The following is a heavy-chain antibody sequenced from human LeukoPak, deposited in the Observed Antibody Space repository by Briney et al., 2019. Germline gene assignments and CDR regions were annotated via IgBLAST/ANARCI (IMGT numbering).Heavy chain of an antibody. D-gene: IGHD1-26*01. CDR1: GYTFTGYY. CDR3: ARDSGSYFHDAFDI. Sequence: GASVKVSCKASGYTFTGYYMHWVRQAPGQGLEYMGWINPNSGGTNYAQKFQDRVTMTGDTSISTAYMELSRLKFDDTDVYYCARDSGSYFHDAFDIWGQGTMVTVSS. J-gene: IGHJ3*02. V-gene: IGHV1-2*02. CDR2: INPNSGGT.